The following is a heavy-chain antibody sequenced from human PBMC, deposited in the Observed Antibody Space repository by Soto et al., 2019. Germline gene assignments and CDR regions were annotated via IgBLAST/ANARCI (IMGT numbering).Heavy chain of an antibody. V-gene: IGHV3-15*01. CDR2: IKSKTDGGTT. Sequence: GGSLRLSCAASGFTFSNAWMSWVRQAPGKGLEWVGRIKSKTDGGTTDYAAPVKGRFTISRDDSKNTLYLQMNSLKTEDTSVYSCTGRFYYYYYGMDVWGQGTTVTVSS. CDR3: TGRFYYYYYGMDV. CDR1: GFTFSNAW. J-gene: IGHJ6*02.